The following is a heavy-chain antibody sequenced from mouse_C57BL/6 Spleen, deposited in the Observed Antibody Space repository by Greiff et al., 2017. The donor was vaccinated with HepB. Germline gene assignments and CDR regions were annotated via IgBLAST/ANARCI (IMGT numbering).Heavy chain of an antibody. D-gene: IGHD1-1*01. CDR1: GFTFSDAW. V-gene: IGHV6-6*01. CDR2: IRNKANNHAT. J-gene: IGHJ1*03. Sequence: EVQLQESGGGLVQPGGSMKLSCAASGFTFSDAWMDWVRQSPEKGLEWVAEIRNKANNHATYYAESVKGRFTISRDDSKSSVYLQMNSLRAEDTVIYYCTRSPSTVVPSYWYFDVWGTGTTVTVAS. CDR3: TRSPSTVVPSYWYFDV.